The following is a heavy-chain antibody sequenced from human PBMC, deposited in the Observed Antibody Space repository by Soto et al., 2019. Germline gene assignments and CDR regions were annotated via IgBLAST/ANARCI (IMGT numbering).Heavy chain of an antibody. V-gene: IGHV4-39*01. CDR3: ARQAIFGVVTYYYYYGMDV. D-gene: IGHD3-3*01. Sequence: SETLSLTCTVSGGSISSSSYYWGWIRQPPGKGLEWIGSIYYSGITYYNPSLKSRVTISVDTSKNQFSLKLSSVTAADTAVYYCARQAIFGVVTYYYYYGMDVWGQGTTVTVSS. CDR2: IYYSGIT. CDR1: GGSISSSSYY. J-gene: IGHJ6*02.